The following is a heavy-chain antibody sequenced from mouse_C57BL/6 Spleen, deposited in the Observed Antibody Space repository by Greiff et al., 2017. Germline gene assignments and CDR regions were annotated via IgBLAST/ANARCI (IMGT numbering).Heavy chain of an antibody. V-gene: IGHV3-8*01. J-gene: IGHJ1*03. CDR1: GYSITSDY. D-gene: IGHD2-4*01. Sequence: EVKLMESGPGLAKPSQTLSLTCSVTGYSITSDYWNWIRQFPGNKLEYMGYISYSGSTYYNPSLRSRISRTRDTSKNQYYLQLNSETTEDTAAYYCAGWRYDYGERFDVWGTGTTVTVSA. CDR2: ISYSGST. CDR3: AGWRYDYGERFDV.